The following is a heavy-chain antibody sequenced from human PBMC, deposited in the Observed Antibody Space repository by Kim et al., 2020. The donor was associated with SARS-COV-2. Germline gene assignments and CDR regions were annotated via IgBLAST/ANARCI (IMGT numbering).Heavy chain of an antibody. CDR2: NK. Sequence: NKYYADSVKGRFTISRDNSKNTLYLQMNSLRAEDTAVYYCASTLLENFDYWGQGTLVTVSS. D-gene: IGHD3-10*01. CDR3: ASTLLENFDY. V-gene: IGHV3-33*01. J-gene: IGHJ4*02.